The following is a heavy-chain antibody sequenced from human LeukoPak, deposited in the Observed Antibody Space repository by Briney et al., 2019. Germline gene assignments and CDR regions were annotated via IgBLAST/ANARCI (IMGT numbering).Heavy chain of an antibody. CDR1: GGSISSYY. V-gene: IGHV4-59*05. J-gene: IGHJ6*02. D-gene: IGHD6-13*01. CDR2: IYYSGST. CDR3: ARQGPGYSSSWYGAFGVDYYYYYGMDV. Sequence: SETLSLTCTVSGGSISSYYWSWIRQPPGKGLEWIGSIYYSGSTYYNPSLKGRVTISVDTSKNQFSLKLSSVTAADTAVYYCARQGPGYSSSWYGAFGVDYYYYYGMDVWGQGTTVTVSS.